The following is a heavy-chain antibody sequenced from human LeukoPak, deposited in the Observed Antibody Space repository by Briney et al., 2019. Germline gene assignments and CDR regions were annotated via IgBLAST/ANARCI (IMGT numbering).Heavy chain of an antibody. Sequence: GGSLRLSCAASGFTFSSYSMNWVRQAPGKGLEWVSSISSSSSYIYYADSVKGRFTISRDNAKNSLYLQMNSLRAEDTAVYYCARDTGVDFWSGYSGLFDYWGQGTLVTVSS. V-gene: IGHV3-21*01. J-gene: IGHJ4*02. CDR2: ISSSSSYI. D-gene: IGHD3-3*01. CDR3: ARDTGVDFWSGYSGLFDY. CDR1: GFTFSSYS.